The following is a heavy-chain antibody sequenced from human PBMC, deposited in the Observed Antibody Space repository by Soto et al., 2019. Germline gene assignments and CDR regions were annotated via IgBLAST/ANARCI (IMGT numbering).Heavy chain of an antibody. D-gene: IGHD1-7*01. CDR1: GGSISSYY. Sequence: PSETLSLSCTVSGGSISSYYWSWIRQPPGKGLEWIGYIYYSGSTNYNPSLKSRVTISVDTSKNQFSLKLSSVTAADTAVYYCARVGSPELELDYWAQGTLVTVSS. V-gene: IGHV4-59*01. CDR2: IYYSGST. CDR3: ARVGSPELELDY. J-gene: IGHJ4*02.